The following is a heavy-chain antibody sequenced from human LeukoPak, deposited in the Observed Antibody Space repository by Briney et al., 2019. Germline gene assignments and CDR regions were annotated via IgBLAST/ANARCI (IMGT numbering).Heavy chain of an antibody. CDR1: GLTFSSYD. V-gene: IGHV3-30*18. Sequence: GGSLRLSCAASGLTFSSYDMHWVRQAPGKGLERVAVISYDGSNKYYADSVEGRFTISRDNSKNTLYLQMNSLRTEDTAVYYCAKEGRSSGRFSPYYYYYMDVWGRGTTVTVSS. J-gene: IGHJ6*03. CDR2: ISYDGSNK. D-gene: IGHD6-19*01. CDR3: AKEGRSSGRFSPYYYYYMDV.